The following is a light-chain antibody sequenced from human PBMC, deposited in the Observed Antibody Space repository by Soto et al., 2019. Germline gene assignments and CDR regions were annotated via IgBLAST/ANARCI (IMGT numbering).Light chain of an antibody. V-gene: IGLV2-11*01. CDR3: CSFAGTYTI. Sequence: QSALTQPRSVSGSPRQSVTISCTGSSSDVGGYSHVSWFQQHPGKAPKLMIYDVTKRPSGVPDRVSGSKSGNTASLTISGLQAEDESDYYCCSFAGTYTIFGGGTKLTVL. CDR1: SSDVGGYSH. CDR2: DVT. J-gene: IGLJ2*01.